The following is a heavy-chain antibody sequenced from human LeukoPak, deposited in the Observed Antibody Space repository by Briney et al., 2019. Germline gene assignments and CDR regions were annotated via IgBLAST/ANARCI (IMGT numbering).Heavy chain of an antibody. J-gene: IGHJ4*02. V-gene: IGHV3-33*08. CDR3: ARDRGGAAFDY. CDR2: IWYDGSNK. Sequence: GRSLRLSCAASGFTFRSYSMHWVRQAPGKGLEWVAEIWYDGSNKYYADSVKGRFTISRDNSKNTLFLEMNSLRAEDTAMYYCARDRGGAAFDYWGQGTLVTVSS. D-gene: IGHD3-16*01. CDR1: GFTFRSYS.